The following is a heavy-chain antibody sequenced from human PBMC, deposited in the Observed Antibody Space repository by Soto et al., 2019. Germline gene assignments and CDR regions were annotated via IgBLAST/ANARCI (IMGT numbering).Heavy chain of an antibody. CDR2: IYYSGST. Sequence: SETLSLTCTVSGGSISSGGYYWSWIRQHPGKGLEWIGYIYYSGSTYYNPSLKSRVTISVDTSKNQFSLKLSSVTAADTAVYYCARVYYYDSSGYYHYYFDYWGQGTLVTVS. CDR3: ARVYYYDSSGYYHYYFDY. D-gene: IGHD3-22*01. V-gene: IGHV4-31*03. J-gene: IGHJ4*02. CDR1: GGSISSGGYY.